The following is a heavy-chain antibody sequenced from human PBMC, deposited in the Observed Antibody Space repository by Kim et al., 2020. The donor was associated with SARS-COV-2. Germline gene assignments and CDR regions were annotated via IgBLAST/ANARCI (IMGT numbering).Heavy chain of an antibody. Sequence: TSYADSVKGRFTISRDNAKNTLFLQMNSLRADDTAVYYCTRAIIGTNAFDSWGQGVLVTVYS. D-gene: IGHD1-7*01. CDR3: TRAIIGTNAFDS. V-gene: IGHV3-74*01. CDR2: T. J-gene: IGHJ4*02.